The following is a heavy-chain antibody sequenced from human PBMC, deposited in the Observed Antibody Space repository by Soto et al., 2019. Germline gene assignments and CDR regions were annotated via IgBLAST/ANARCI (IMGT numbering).Heavy chain of an antibody. D-gene: IGHD2-15*01. CDR3: AFSIVVVVAATDAFDI. Sequence: QVQLVQSGAEVKKPGSSVQVSCKASGGTFSSYAISWVRQAPGQGLEWMGRLIPIFGTANSAQKFQGRVTITADESTSTAYMELSRLSSEDTAVYCCAFSIVVVVAATDAFDIWGQGTMVTVSS. CDR2: LIPIFGTA. CDR1: GGTFSSYA. J-gene: IGHJ3*02. V-gene: IGHV1-69*01.